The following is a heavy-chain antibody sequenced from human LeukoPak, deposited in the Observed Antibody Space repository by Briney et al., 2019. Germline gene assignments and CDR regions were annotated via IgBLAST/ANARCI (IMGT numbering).Heavy chain of an antibody. Sequence: PSETLSLTCTVSGGSISSYYWSWIRQPAGKGLEWIGRIYTSGSTNYNPSLKSRVTILVDTSKKQFSLKLTSVTAADTAVYYCAGSYTVVGPSGVWFDPWGQGTLVTVSS. CDR1: GGSISSYY. CDR3: AGSYTVVGPSGVWFDP. V-gene: IGHV4-4*07. CDR2: IYTSGST. J-gene: IGHJ5*02. D-gene: IGHD2-2*02.